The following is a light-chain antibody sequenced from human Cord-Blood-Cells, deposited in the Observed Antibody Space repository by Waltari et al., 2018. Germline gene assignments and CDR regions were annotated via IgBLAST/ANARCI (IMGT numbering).Light chain of an antibody. V-gene: IGLV1-44*01. CDR3: AAWDDSLNGRV. J-gene: IGLJ3*02. Sequence: QSVLTQPPSSSGPPGQRVPRSCSRSSSNIGSNTVTWYQQLPGPAPKLLIYSKSQRPPGVPDRFSGPKSGTSAALAISGLQSEDEADYYCAAWDDSLNGRVFGGGTKLTVL. CDR1: SSNIGSNT. CDR2: SKS.